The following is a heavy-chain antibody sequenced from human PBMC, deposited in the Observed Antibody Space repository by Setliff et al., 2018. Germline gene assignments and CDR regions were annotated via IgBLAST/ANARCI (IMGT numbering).Heavy chain of an antibody. Sequence: SETLSLTCTVSGGSISSGSYYWSWIRQPAGKGLEWIGRIYSSGSTDYNRSLKSRLTISVDTSKNQFSLRVTSVTAADTAVYFCARGITYYYHMDLWGTGTTVTVS. J-gene: IGHJ6*03. CDR3: ARGITYYYHMDL. CDR2: IYSSGST. V-gene: IGHV4-61*02. D-gene: IGHD3-10*01. CDR1: GGSISSGSYY.